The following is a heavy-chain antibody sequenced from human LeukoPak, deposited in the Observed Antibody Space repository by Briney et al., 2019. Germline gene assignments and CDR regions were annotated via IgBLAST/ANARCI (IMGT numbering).Heavy chain of an antibody. J-gene: IGHJ5*02. CDR2: MYDGGAT. D-gene: IGHD3-3*01. CDR1: GFTVSGDY. V-gene: IGHV3-53*01. CDR3: ARHDWFDP. Sequence: GGSLRPSCAVSGFTVSGDYMSWVRQAPGKGLEWVSVMYDGGATYYADSVKGRFTISRDNSKNTLYLQMSSLRVEDTAVYYCARHDWFDPWGHGTLVTVSS.